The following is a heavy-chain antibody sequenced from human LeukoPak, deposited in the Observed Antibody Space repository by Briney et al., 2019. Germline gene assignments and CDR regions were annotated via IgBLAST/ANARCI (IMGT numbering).Heavy chain of an antibody. D-gene: IGHD1-1*01. V-gene: IGHV3-33*06. J-gene: IGHJ4*02. CDR3: AKGAQYNWNDAYFDY. Sequence: GGSLRLSCAASGFTFSSYGMHWVRQAPGKGLEWVAVIWYDGSNKYYADSVKGRFTISRDNSKNTLYLQMNSLRAEDTAVYYCAKGAQYNWNDAYFDYWGQGTLVTVSS. CDR2: IWYDGSNK. CDR1: GFTFSSYG.